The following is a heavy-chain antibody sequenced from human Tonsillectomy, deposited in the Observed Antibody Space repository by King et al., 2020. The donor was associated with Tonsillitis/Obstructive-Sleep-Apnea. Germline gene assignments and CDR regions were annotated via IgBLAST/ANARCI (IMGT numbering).Heavy chain of an antibody. CDR1: GFTFSSYA. CDR2: ISGSGGST. V-gene: IGHV3-23*04. D-gene: IGHD1-1*01. J-gene: IGHJ5*02. Sequence: VQLVESGGGLVQPGGSLRLSCAASGFTFSSYAMSWVRQAPGKGLEWVSAISGSGGSTYYADSVKGRFTISRDNSKNTLYLLMNRLRAEDTAVYYCAKGSTLGLLENWFDPWGQGTLVTVSS. CDR3: AKGSTLGLLENWFDP.